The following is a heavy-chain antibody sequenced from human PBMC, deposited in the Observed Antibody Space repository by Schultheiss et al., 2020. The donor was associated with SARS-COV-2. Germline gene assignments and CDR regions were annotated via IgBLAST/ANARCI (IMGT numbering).Heavy chain of an antibody. Sequence: GESLKISCAASRFTFSTYSMNWVRQAPGKGLEWVAVVSYDGSNKYYADSVKGRFTISRDNAKNSLYLQMNSLRVEDTGVYYCTRGWNLDPWGHGTQVTVSS. D-gene: IGHD1-1*01. CDR1: RFTFSTYS. V-gene: IGHV3-30*03. CDR3: TRGWNLDP. J-gene: IGHJ5*02. CDR2: VSYDGSNK.